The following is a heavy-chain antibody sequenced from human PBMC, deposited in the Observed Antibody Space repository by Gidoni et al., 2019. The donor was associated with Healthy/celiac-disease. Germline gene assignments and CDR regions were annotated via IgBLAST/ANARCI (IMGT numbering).Heavy chain of an antibody. V-gene: IGHV3-21*01. CDR1: GFTLSSYR. J-gene: IGHJ3*02. CDR3: ASSTYYYDSSGYSSPNAFDI. CDR2: ISSSSSYI. D-gene: IGHD3-22*01. Sequence: EVQLVESGGGLVKPGGSLRLSCAASGFTLSSYRMTWVRQAPGKGLEWFSSISSSSSYIYYADSVKGRFTISRDNAKNSLYLQMNSLRAEDTAVYYCASSTYYYDSSGYSSPNAFDIWGQGPMVTVSS.